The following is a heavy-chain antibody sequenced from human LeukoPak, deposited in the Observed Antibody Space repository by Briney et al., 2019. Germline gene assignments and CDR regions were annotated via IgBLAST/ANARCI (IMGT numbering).Heavy chain of an antibody. CDR2: ISYDGSNK. Sequence: PGGSLRLSCAASGFTFSSYGMHWVRQAPGKGLEWVAVISYDGSNKYYADSVKGRFTISRDNSKNTLYLQMNSLRAEDTAVYYCAKAGGYSSGWYDYWGQGTLVIVSS. CDR1: GFTFSSYG. V-gene: IGHV3-30*18. J-gene: IGHJ4*02. D-gene: IGHD6-19*01. CDR3: AKAGGYSSGWYDY.